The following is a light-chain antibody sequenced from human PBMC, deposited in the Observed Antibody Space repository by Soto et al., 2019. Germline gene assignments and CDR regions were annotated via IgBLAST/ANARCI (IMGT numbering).Light chain of an antibody. V-gene: IGKV3-15*01. Sequence: EKVMTQSPATLSVSPGERATLSCRARENIKNRLAWYQQKPGQGPRLLIYDAFTRATDIPARFSGSASGTEFNLTISSLQSEDSAFYYCQQYDDWPLTLGGGTKVEIK. J-gene: IGKJ4*01. CDR2: DAF. CDR1: ENIKNR. CDR3: QQYDDWPLT.